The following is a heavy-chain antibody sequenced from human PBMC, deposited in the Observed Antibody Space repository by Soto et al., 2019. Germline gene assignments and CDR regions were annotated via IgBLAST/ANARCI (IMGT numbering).Heavy chain of an antibody. CDR3: ARGPMTMVTTWGDWYFDL. D-gene: IGHD4-17*01. V-gene: IGHV3-33*01. CDR2: IWYDGTNK. J-gene: IGHJ2*01. CDR1: GFIFSSYG. Sequence: QVQLVESGGGVVQPGRSLRLSCATSGFIFSSYGMHWVRQGPGKGLEWVAVIWYDGTNKYYADSVNGRFTISRDDSKNTLYLQMNSLRAEDTAVCYCARGPMTMVTTWGDWYFDLWGRGTLVTVSS.